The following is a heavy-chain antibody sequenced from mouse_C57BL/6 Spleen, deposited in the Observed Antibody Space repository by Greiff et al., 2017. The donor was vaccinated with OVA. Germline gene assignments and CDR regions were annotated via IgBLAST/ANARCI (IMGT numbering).Heavy chain of an antibody. V-gene: IGHV1-55*01. D-gene: IGHD2-3*01. CDR3: ARSGDGPYAMDY. CDR2: IYPGSGST. CDR1: GYTFTSYW. Sequence: QVQLQQPGAELVKPGASVKMSCKASGYTFTSYWITWVKQRPGQGLEWIGDIYPGSGSTNYNEKFKSKATLPVDTSSSTAYMQLSSLTSEDSAVYYCARSGDGPYAMDYWGQGTSVTVSS. J-gene: IGHJ4*01.